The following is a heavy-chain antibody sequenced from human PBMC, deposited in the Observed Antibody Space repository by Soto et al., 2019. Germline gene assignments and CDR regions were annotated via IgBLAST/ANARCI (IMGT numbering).Heavy chain of an antibody. V-gene: IGHV4-34*01. CDR3: ARGQEGIVATH. CDR2: VKDGGST. D-gene: IGHD5-12*01. J-gene: IGHJ4*02. CDR1: GGSLTGYY. Sequence: QVQLQQWGAGLLKPSETLSLTCTVNGGSLTGYYWSWIRQPPGKGLEWIGEVKDGGSTNYSPSLRGRGSISADTSKNHFSLRLNSGTAADTAVYFCARGQEGIVATHWDQGALVTVSS.